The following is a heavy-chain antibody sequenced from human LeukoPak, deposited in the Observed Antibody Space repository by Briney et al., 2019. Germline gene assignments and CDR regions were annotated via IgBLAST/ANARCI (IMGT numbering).Heavy chain of an antibody. CDR3: ARSGTGSHSNWFVP. D-gene: IGHD3-10*01. CDR2: IIPIFGIA. V-gene: IGHV1-69*04. J-gene: IGHJ5*02. CDR1: GGTFSSYA. Sequence: SVKVSCKASGGTFSSYAISWVRQAPGQGLEWMGRIIPIFGIANYAQKFQGRVTITADKSTSTAYMELSSLRSEDTAVYYCARSGTGSHSNWFVPWGQGTLVTVSS.